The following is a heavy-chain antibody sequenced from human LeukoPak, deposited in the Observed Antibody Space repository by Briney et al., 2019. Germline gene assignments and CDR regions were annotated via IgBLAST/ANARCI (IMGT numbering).Heavy chain of an antibody. CDR1: GGTFSSYA. Sequence: SVKVSCKASGGTFSSYAISWVRQAPGQGLEWMGGIIPIFGTANYAQKFQGRVTITADESTSTACMELSSLRSEDTAVYYCASWPPAYCGGDCYQTMHYGMDVWGQGTTVTVSS. D-gene: IGHD2-21*02. V-gene: IGHV1-69*13. CDR3: ASWPPAYCGGDCYQTMHYGMDV. J-gene: IGHJ6*02. CDR2: IIPIFGTA.